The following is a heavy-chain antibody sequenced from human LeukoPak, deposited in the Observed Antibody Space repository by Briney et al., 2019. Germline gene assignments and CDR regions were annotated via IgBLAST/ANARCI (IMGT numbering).Heavy chain of an antibody. Sequence: PSETLSLTCAVYGGSFSGYYWSWIRQSPRKGLEWIGEINHSGGTNYNPSLESRVTISVDTSKTQFSLKLSSVTAADTAVYYCARGSTDISVYYAVLDYWGQGTLVTVSS. CDR2: INHSGGT. D-gene: IGHD3-22*01. V-gene: IGHV4-34*01. CDR1: GGSFSGYY. CDR3: ARGSTDISVYYAVLDY. J-gene: IGHJ4*02.